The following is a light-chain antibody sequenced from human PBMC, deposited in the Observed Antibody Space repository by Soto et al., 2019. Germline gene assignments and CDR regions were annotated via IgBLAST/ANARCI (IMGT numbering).Light chain of an antibody. J-gene: IGKJ1*01. CDR3: QQYNSYWT. Sequence: DIQMTQSPSTLSASVGDRVTITCRASQSISSWLAWYQQKPGKDPKLLIYDASSLESGVPSRFSGSGSGTEFTLTISSLQPDDFATYYCQQYNSYWTFGLGTKVDIK. CDR1: QSISSW. V-gene: IGKV1-5*01. CDR2: DAS.